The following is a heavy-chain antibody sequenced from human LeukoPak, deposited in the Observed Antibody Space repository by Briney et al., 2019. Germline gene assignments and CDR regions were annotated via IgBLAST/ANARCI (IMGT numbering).Heavy chain of an antibody. CDR3: ARDWVYKIDY. J-gene: IGHJ4*02. V-gene: IGHV3-74*01. Sequence: GGSLRLSCETAGFTFSSYVMHWVRRTPGKGLVWVSRISHDGFISYADSVKGRFTTSRDNAKNTLILQMNSLRAEDTAVYYCARDWVYKIDYWGRGTLVTVSS. CDR1: GFTFSSYV. D-gene: IGHD5-24*01. CDR2: ISHDGFI.